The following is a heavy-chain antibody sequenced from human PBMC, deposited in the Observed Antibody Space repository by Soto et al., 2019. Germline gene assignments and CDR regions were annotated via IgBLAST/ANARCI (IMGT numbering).Heavy chain of an antibody. D-gene: IGHD5-12*01. Sequence: QVQLVESGGGEVQPGRSLRLSCAASGSIFSGYAMHWVRQAPGKGLERVAVISYDGNTKYYADSVKGRFTVSRDNSKNTLYVQMNNLSAEDTAMYYCAKETSAYEIDYWGQGTLVNVSS. V-gene: IGHV3-30-3*01. J-gene: IGHJ4*02. CDR1: GSIFSGYA. CDR3: AKETSAYEIDY. CDR2: ISYDGNTK.